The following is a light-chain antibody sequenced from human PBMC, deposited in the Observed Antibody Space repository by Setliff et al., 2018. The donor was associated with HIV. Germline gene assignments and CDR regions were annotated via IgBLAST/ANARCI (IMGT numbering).Light chain of an antibody. CDR3: QVWESSSDHWV. V-gene: IGLV3-21*03. Sequence: SYELTQPPSVSVAPGKTARIPCGGNNIGSKSVHWYQQKPGQAPVLVVHDDNDRPSGITERFSGSNSGHTATLTIIRVEAGDEADYYCQVWESSSDHWVFGGGTKVTVL. CDR1: NIGSKS. CDR2: DDN. J-gene: IGLJ3*02.